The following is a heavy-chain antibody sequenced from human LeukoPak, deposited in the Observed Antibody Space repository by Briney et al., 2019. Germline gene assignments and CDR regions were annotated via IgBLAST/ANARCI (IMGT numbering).Heavy chain of an antibody. CDR2: ISYDGSNK. J-gene: IGHJ6*03. D-gene: IGHD2-21*01. CDR1: GFTFSSYG. Sequence: PGGSLRLSCAASGFTFSSYGMHWVRQAPGKGLEWVAVISYDGSNKYYADSVKGRFTISRDNSKNTLYLQMNSLRAEDTAVYYCARDKEVVVIGDYYYYMDVWGKGTTVTVSS. CDR3: ARDKEVVVIGDYYYYMDV. V-gene: IGHV3-30*03.